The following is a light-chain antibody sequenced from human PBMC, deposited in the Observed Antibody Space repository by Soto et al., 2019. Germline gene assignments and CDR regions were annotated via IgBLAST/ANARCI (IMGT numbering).Light chain of an antibody. V-gene: IGKV3-20*01. Sequence: IGLTQSPGTLSLSPGERATLSCRASQSVSNNYLAWYQQKPGQAPRLLIYGASNRATGIPDRFSGSGSGTDFTLTISRLEPEDFAVYYCQQYGSSPPWTFGQGTKVDI. CDR2: GAS. CDR1: QSVSNNY. CDR3: QQYGSSPPWT. J-gene: IGKJ1*01.